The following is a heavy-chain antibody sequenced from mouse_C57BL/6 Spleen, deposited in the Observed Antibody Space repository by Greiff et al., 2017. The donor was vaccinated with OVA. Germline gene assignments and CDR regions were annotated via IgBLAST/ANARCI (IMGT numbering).Heavy chain of an antibody. D-gene: IGHD2-3*01. J-gene: IGHJ4*01. V-gene: IGHV1-64*01. CDR2: IHPNSGST. Sequence: QVQLQQPGAELVKPGASVKLSCQASGYTFTRSWMPWVTQRPGPGLEWIGLIHPNSGSTNYNEKFKSKATLTVDKSSSTAYMQLSSLTSEDSAVYYCARGDYEENAMDYWGQGTSVTVSS. CDR1: GYTFTRSW. CDR3: ARGDYEENAMDY.